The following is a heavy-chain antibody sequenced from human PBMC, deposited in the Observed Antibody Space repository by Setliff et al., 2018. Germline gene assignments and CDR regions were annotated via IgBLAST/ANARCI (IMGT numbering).Heavy chain of an antibody. CDR2: INTGGGSV. J-gene: IGHJ4*02. V-gene: IGHV1-46*01. D-gene: IGHD6-13*01. CDR1: GYTFTSYY. CDR3: ARGGVAAAGRKGVFEY. Sequence: ASVKVSCKASGYTFTSYYMYWVRQAPGQGLEWMGTINTGGGSVSLVDQFQGRVTMTRDTSTSTIYLELNSLTSDDTAVYYCARGGVAAAGRKGVFEYWGQGTLVTVS.